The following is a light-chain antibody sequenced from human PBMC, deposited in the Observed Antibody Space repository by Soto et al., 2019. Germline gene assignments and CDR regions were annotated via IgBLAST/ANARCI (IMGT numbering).Light chain of an antibody. V-gene: IGKV3-11*01. CDR3: QQRNSWPPTFT. CDR2: GAA. CDR1: ESFSSS. Sequence: EIVLTQSPGTLSLSPGERATLSCRASESFSSSLAWYQQKPGQAPRLLIYGAASRATGIPDRFSGSGSGADFTLTISNLQSEDFAVYYCQQRNSWPPTFTFGQGTRLENK. J-gene: IGKJ5*01.